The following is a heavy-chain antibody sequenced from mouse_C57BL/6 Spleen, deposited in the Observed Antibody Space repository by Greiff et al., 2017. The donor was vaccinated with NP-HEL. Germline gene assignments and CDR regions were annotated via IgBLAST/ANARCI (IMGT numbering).Heavy chain of an antibody. CDR1: GYAFSSSW. J-gene: IGHJ3*01. Sequence: QVQLQQSGPELVKPGASVKISCKASGYAFSSSWMNWVKQRPGKGLEWIGRIYPGDGDTNYNGKFKGKATLTADKSSSTAYMQLSSLTSEDSAVYFCARGEDYYGSSYGWFAYWGQGTLVTVSA. D-gene: IGHD1-1*01. CDR3: ARGEDYYGSSYGWFAY. CDR2: IYPGDGDT. V-gene: IGHV1-82*01.